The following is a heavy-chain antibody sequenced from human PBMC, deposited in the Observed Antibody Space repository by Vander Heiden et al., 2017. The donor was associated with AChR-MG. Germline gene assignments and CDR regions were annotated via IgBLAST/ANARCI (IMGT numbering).Heavy chain of an antibody. CDR2: ISYDGSNK. Sequence: QVQLVESGGGVVQPGRSLRLSCAASGFTFSSYGMHWVRQAPGKGLEWVAVISYDGSNKYYADSVKGRFTISRDNSKNTLYLQMNSLRAEDTAVYYCARTREPGIAAASDNWFDPWGQGTLVTVSS. CDR3: ARTREPGIAAASDNWFDP. J-gene: IGHJ5*02. D-gene: IGHD6-13*01. CDR1: GFTFSSYG. V-gene: IGHV3-30*03.